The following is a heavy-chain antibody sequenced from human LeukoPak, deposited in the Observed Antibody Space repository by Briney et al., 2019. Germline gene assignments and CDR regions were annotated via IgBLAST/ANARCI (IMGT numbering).Heavy chain of an antibody. Sequence: ASVKVSCKASGGTFSSYAIIWVRQAPGQGLEWMGRIIPILGIANYAQKFQGRVTITADKSTSTAYMELSSLRSEDTAVYYCARGYYDSSGYYLGIFDYWGQGTLVTVSS. CDR3: ARGYYDSSGYYLGIFDY. J-gene: IGHJ4*02. D-gene: IGHD3-22*01. CDR1: GGTFSSYA. V-gene: IGHV1-69*04. CDR2: IIPILGIA.